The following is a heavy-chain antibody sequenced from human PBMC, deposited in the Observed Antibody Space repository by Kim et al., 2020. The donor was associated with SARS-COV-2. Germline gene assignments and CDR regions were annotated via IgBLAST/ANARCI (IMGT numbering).Heavy chain of an antibody. Sequence: GGSLRLSCAASGFTFSSFWMHWVRQVPGKGLMWVSRINTDGSFTTYAGSVRGRFTLSRDNAKNTLYLEMNSLRAEDTAVYYCAREQASGTGLDPWGQGTPVTVPS. D-gene: IGHD6-25*01. J-gene: IGHJ5*02. V-gene: IGHV3-74*01. CDR1: GFTFSSFW. CDR2: INTDGSFT. CDR3: AREQASGTGLDP.